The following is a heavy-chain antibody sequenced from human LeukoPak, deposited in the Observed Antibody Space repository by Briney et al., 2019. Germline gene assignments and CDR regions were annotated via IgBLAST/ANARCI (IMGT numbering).Heavy chain of an antibody. CDR3: AKLGNLGYCSATSCSGVQDY. CDR1: GFTFSTYA. D-gene: IGHD2-2*01. V-gene: IGHV3-23*01. CDR2: ISQSGGTT. Sequence: GGSLRLSCAASGFTFSTYAMSWVRQVPGKGLEWVSKISQSGGTTYYADSVKGRFTISRDNFKNTLYLQMNSLRDEDTAVYYCAKLGNLGYCSATSCSGVQDYWGQGTLVTVSS. J-gene: IGHJ4*02.